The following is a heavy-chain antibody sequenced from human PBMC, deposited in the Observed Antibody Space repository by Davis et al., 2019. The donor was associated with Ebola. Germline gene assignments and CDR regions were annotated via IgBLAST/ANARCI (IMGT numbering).Heavy chain of an antibody. CDR3: ARGIGMTY. D-gene: IGHD1-26*01. CDR2: VSGSGNSI. Sequence: GESLKISCTSSGTTFSDYYNSWVRPAPGKGLAWISYVSGSGNSINYADSVEGRFTISRDNAKKSVYLQMNSLRVDDTAVYYCARGIGMTYWGQGTLVSVST. J-gene: IGHJ4*02. CDR1: GTTFSDYY. V-gene: IGHV3-11*01.